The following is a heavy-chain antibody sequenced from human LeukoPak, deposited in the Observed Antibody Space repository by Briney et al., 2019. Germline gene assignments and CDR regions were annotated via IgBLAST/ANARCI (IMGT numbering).Heavy chain of an antibody. D-gene: IGHD2-21*01. J-gene: IGHJ4*02. CDR2: INHSGST. CDR3: AREWVGIGYFDY. Sequence: KPSETLSLTCAVYGGSFSGYYWSWIRQPPGKGLEWIGEINHSGSTNYNPSLKSRVTISVDTSKNQFSLKLSSVTAADTAVYYCAREWVGIGYFDYWGQGTLVTVSS. V-gene: IGHV4-34*01. CDR1: GGSFSGYY.